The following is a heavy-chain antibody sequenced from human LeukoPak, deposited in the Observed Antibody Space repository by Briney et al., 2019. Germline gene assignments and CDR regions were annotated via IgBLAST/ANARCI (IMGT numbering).Heavy chain of an antibody. J-gene: IGHJ4*02. V-gene: IGHV3-30*18. CDR3: AKDLEPQLVGAADY. D-gene: IGHD1-26*01. CDR1: GFIFSRFG. CDR2: ISYDGSNK. Sequence: PGGSLRLSCAASGFIFSRFGMHWVRQAPGKGLEWVAVISYDGSNKYYADSVKGRFTISRDNSKNTLYLQMNSLRAEDTAVYYCAKDLEPQLVGAADYWGQGTLVTVSS.